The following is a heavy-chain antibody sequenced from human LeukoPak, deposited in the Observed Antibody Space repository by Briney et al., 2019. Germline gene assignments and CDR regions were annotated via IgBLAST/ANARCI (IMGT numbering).Heavy chain of an antibody. Sequence: SETLPLTCAVYGGSFSGYYWSWIRQPPGKGLEWIGEINHSGSTNYNPSLKSRVTISVDTSKNQFSLKLSSVTAADTAVYYCARAGMVRGGRTDYYFDYWGQGTLVTVSS. CDR2: INHSGST. D-gene: IGHD3-10*01. CDR1: GGSFSGYY. CDR3: ARAGMVRGGRTDYYFDY. J-gene: IGHJ4*02. V-gene: IGHV4-34*01.